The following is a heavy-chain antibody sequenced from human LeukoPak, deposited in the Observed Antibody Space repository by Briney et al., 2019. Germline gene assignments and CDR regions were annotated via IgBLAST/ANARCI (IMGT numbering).Heavy chain of an antibody. Sequence: NSGGSLRLSCAASGFTFSNHPLPWVRQAPGKGLEWVSSISSSSSYIYYADSVKGRFTISRDNAKNSLYLQMNSLRAVDTAVYYCARDGEPYSSSWYRGYYYGMDVWGQGTTVTVSS. CDR2: ISSSSSYI. D-gene: IGHD6-13*01. J-gene: IGHJ6*02. CDR1: GFTFSNHP. V-gene: IGHV3-21*01. CDR3: ARDGEPYSSSWYRGYYYGMDV.